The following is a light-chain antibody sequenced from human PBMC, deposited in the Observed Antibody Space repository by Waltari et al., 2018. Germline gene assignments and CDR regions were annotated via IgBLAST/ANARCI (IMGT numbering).Light chain of an antibody. CDR2: VNT. CDR3: QSYDSSLTAWV. J-gene: IGLJ3*02. CDR1: SSTHGANYA. Sequence: QSVLPQPPPVSGPPGQRATIPCTGSSSTHGANYAVHCYQHLPGPAPKLLIYVNTTRPSGVPDRISASRSATSASLAITGLQAEDEADYYCQSYDSSLTAWVFGGGTKLTVL. V-gene: IGLV1-40*01.